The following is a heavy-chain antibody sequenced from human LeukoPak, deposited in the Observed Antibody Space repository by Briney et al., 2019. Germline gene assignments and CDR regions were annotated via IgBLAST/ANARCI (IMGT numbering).Heavy chain of an antibody. CDR2: ICYSGST. D-gene: IGHD6-19*01. V-gene: IGHV4-59*01. J-gene: IGHJ6*02. CDR1: GGSISSYY. CDR3: ARAGYSSGPHYYYYGMDV. Sequence: SETLSLTCTVSGGSISSYYWSWIRQPPGKGLEWIGYICYSGSTSYNPSLKSRVTISVDTSKNQFSLKLSSVTAADTAVYYCARAGYSSGPHYYYYGMDVWGQGTTVTVSS.